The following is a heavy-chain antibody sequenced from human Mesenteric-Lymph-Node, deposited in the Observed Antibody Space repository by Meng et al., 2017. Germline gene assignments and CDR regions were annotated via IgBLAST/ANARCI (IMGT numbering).Heavy chain of an antibody. Sequence: ASVKVSCKASGYTFTSYGISWVRQAPGQGLEWMGWISAYNGNTNYAQKLQGRVTMTTDTSTSTAYMELRSLRSDDTGIYYCVRDYQGENYYQSSGLTPLDLWGQGTLVTVSS. CDR1: GYTFTSYG. CDR2: ISAYNGNT. J-gene: IGHJ5*02. CDR3: VRDYQGENYYQSSGLTPLDL. D-gene: IGHD3-22*01. V-gene: IGHV1-18*01.